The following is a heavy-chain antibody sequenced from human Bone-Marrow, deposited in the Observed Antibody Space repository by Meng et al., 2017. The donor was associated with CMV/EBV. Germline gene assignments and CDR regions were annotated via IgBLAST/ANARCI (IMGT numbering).Heavy chain of an antibody. CDR2: IYYSRST. D-gene: IGHD5-18*01. J-gene: IGHJ5*02. CDR1: GGSISSSSYY. Sequence: SEPLSLTCTVSGGSISSSSYYWGWIRQPPGKGLEWIGSIYYSRSTYYNPSLKSRVTISVDTSKNQFSLKLSSVTASDTAVYYCARELGGRTAMATSSLNWFDPWGQGTLVTVSS. V-gene: IGHV4-39*07. CDR3: ARELGGRTAMATSSLNWFDP.